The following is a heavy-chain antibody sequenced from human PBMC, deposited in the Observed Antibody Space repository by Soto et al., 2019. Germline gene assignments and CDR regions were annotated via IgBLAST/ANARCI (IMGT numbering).Heavy chain of an antibody. V-gene: IGHV1-3*01. CDR3: AXGQSSGSGWYGSEYFQH. Sequence: ASVKVSCKASGYTFTSYAMHWVRQAPGQRLEWMGWINAGNGNTKYSQKFQGRVTITRDTSASTAYMELSSLRSEDTTVYYCAXGQSSGSGWYGSEYFQHWGQGTLVTVSS. CDR1: GYTFTSYA. J-gene: IGHJ1*01. CDR2: INAGNGNT. D-gene: IGHD6-19*01.